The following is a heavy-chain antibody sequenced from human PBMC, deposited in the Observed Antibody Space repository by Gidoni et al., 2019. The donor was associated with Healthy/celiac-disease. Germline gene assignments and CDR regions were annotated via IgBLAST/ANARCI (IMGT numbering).Heavy chain of an antibody. CDR1: GFTFSNYW. D-gene: IGHD2-15*01. J-gene: IGHJ4*02. Sequence: EVQLVESGGGLVQPGGSLRHSCAASGFTFSNYWMSWLRQAPGGGLEWVANIKEDGSEQYYMDSVKGRFTFSRDNAKNSLYLQMNSLRAEDTAVYYCARDRWTDYWGQGTLVTVSS. V-gene: IGHV3-7*01. CDR2: IKEDGSEQ. CDR3: ARDRWTDY.